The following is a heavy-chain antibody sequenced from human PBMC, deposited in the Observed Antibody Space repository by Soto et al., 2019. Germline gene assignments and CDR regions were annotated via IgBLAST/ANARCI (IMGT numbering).Heavy chain of an antibody. Sequence: VQLVQSGTEVKTPGASVKVSCKASGYNFNSYGISWVRQAPGKGLGWMGWIRGYNGHTNNVHKFKGRVTMTTDISTSIVYMELRSLRSDDTAVYYCARDLSGFYVDGFDIWGQGTVVTVSS. CDR3: ARDLSGFYVDGFDI. V-gene: IGHV1-18*04. D-gene: IGHD1-26*01. CDR2: IRGYNGHT. CDR1: GYNFNSYG. J-gene: IGHJ3*02.